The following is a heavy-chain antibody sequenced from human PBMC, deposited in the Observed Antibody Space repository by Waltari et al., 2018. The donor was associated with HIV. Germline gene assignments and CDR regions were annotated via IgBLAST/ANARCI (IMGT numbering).Heavy chain of an antibody. J-gene: IGHJ3*02. CDR1: GGSISSSSYY. V-gene: IGHV4-39*01. CDR3: ARHTGDSSGYIGLDI. Sequence: QLQLQESGPGLVKPSETLSLTCTVSGGSISSSSYYWGWIRQPPGKGLEWIGSIYYSGSTYYNPSLKSRVTISVDTSKNQFSLKLSSVTAADTAVYYCARHTGDSSGYIGLDIWGQGTMVTVSS. CDR2: IYYSGST. D-gene: IGHD3-22*01.